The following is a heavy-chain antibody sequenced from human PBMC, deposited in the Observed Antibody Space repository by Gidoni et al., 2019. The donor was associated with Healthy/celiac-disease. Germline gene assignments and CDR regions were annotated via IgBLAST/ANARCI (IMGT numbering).Heavy chain of an antibody. CDR1: GGSISSSSYY. J-gene: IGHJ4*02. D-gene: IGHD3-9*01. Sequence: QLQLQESGPGLVKPSETLSLTCTVSGGSISSSSYYWGWIRQPPGKGLEWIGSIYYSGSTYYNPSLKSRVTISVDTSKNQFSLKLSSVTAADTAVYYCARAPRYFDWLLPPDYWGQGTLVTVSS. CDR3: ARAPRYFDWLLPPDY. V-gene: IGHV4-39*07. CDR2: IYYSGST.